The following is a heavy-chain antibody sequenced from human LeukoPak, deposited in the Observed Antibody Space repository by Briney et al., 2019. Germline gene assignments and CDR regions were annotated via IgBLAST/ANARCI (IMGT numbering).Heavy chain of an antibody. CDR1: GFTFKNFA. D-gene: IGHD2-2*01. CDR3: AKVYCSSPRCFLPFDY. Sequence: GGSLRLSCSTSGFTFKNFALSWVRQAPGKGLEWVATIPYRAGKSYYADSVQGRFSISRDDSAKTVYLHLNSLRAGDTAIYYCAKVYCSSPRCFLPFDYWGPGTLVTVSS. CDR2: IPYRAGKS. J-gene: IGHJ4*02. V-gene: IGHV3-23*01.